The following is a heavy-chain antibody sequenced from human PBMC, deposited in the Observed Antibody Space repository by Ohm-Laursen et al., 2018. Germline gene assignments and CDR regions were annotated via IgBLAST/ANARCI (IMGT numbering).Heavy chain of an antibody. Sequence: GTLSLTCTVSGGSISSSSYYWGWIRQPPGKGLEWIGSIYYSGSTYYNPSLKSRVTISVDTSKNQFSLKLSSVTAADTAVYYCARGFSGWWGRIDYWGQGILVTVSS. CDR2: IYYSGST. J-gene: IGHJ4*02. CDR1: GGSISSSSYY. V-gene: IGHV4-39*01. D-gene: IGHD6-19*01. CDR3: ARGFSGWWGRIDY.